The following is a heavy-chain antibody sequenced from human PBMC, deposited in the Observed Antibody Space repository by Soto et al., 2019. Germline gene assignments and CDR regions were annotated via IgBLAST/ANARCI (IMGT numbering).Heavy chain of an antibody. Sequence: QVQLQESGPGLVKPSQTLSLTCTISGGSISSGDYYWSWIRQPPGKGLEWIGDIFHSGSTYYNPSLKSRVNISLATSKNQLSLKLGSVTAADTAVYYCARDSGYSYGYGMDVWGQGTTVTVSS. J-gene: IGHJ6*02. V-gene: IGHV4-30-4*01. CDR2: IFHSGST. CDR1: GGSISSGDYY. D-gene: IGHD5-18*01. CDR3: ARDSGYSYGYGMDV.